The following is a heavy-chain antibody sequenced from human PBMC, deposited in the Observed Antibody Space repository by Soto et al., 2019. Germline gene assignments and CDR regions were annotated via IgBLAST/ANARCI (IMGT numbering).Heavy chain of an antibody. CDR3: ARHSWNSPDY. J-gene: IGHJ4*02. D-gene: IGHD1-7*01. Sequence: GESLKISCKGSGYSFTSYWIGWVRQMPGKGLEWMGMIYPGDSDTRYSPSFQGQVTISADKSISTAYLQWSRLKASHSAMYYCARHSWNSPDYWGQGTMVTVSS. V-gene: IGHV5-51*01. CDR1: GYSFTSYW. CDR2: IYPGDSDT.